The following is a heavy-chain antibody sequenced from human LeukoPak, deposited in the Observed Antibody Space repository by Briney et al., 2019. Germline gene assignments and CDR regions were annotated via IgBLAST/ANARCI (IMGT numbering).Heavy chain of an antibody. Sequence: ASVKVSCKASGYTFTGYYMHWVRQAPGQGLEWMGWINSYSGGTNHAQKFHGRVAMTRDTSISTAYMELSRLTSDDTAVYYCARRGYGSGSYEDYWGQGTLVTVSS. CDR3: ARRGYGSGSYEDY. J-gene: IGHJ4*02. CDR2: INSYSGGT. V-gene: IGHV1-2*02. CDR1: GYTFTGYY. D-gene: IGHD3-10*01.